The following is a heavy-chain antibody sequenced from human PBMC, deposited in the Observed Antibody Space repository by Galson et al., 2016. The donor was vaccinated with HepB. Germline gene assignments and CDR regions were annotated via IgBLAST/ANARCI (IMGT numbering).Heavy chain of an antibody. Sequence: SLRLSCAASGFAFSDSYMSWIRQAPGKGLEFVAYMSPSGTTIHYADSVKGRFTLSRDNAKETLLLQMNTLRGEDTAVYSCAKIIKDDSVWNLYQHYGMEVWGQGTTVTVSS. CDR2: MSPSGTTI. J-gene: IGHJ6*02. CDR1: GFAFSDSY. V-gene: IGHV3-11*01. CDR3: AKIIKDDSVWNLYQHYGMEV. D-gene: IGHD3-10*01.